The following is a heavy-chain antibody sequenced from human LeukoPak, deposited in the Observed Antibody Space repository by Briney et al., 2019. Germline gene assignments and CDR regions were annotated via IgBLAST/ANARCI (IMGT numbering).Heavy chain of an antibody. CDR3: AHRVVYSSSWYCWCDP. J-gene: IGHJ5*02. Sequence: ASGPTLVKPTQTLTLTCTFSGFSLSTNGVGVGWIRQPPGKALEWLALIYCGDDKRYRPSLKSRLTIAKDTSKNEVGRNMTKIDPVDTATQYYAHRVVYSSSWYCWCDPGGQGTLVSVPS. CDR1: GFSLSTNGVG. CDR2: IYCGDDK. V-gene: IGHV2-5*02. D-gene: IGHD6-13*01.